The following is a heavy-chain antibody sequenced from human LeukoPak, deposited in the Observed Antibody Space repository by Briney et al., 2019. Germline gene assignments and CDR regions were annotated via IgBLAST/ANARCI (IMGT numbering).Heavy chain of an antibody. CDR3: ARQGGNYYDSSGYYLPFDY. V-gene: IGHV4-59*08. CDR2: IYYSGST. J-gene: IGHJ4*02. Sequence: SETLSLTCTVSGGSISGFYWNWIRQPPGKGLEWIGYIYYSGSTNYNPSLKSRVTISVDTSKNQFSLKLSSVTAADTAVYYCARQGGNYYDSSGYYLPFDYWGQGTLVTVSS. D-gene: IGHD3-22*01. CDR1: GGSISGFY.